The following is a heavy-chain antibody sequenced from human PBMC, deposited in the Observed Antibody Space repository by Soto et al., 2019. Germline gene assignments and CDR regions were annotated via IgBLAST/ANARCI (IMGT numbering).Heavy chain of an antibody. V-gene: IGHV3-7*01. CDR3: MLYYYYYGMDV. CDR2: IKQDGSEK. J-gene: IGHJ6*02. D-gene: IGHD2-8*01. Sequence: GGSLRLSCAASGFTFSSYWMSWVRQAPGKGLEWVANIKQDGSEKYYVDSVKGRFTISRDNAKNSLYLQINSLRAEDTAVYWCMLYYYYYGMDVWGQGTTVTVSS. CDR1: GFTFSSYW.